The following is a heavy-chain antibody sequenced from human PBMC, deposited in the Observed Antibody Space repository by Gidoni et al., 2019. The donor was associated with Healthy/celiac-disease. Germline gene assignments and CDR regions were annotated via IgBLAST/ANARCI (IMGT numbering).Heavy chain of an antibody. CDR3: ARSVESSGGWFDP. Sequence: EVQLVESGGGLVKPGGSLRLSCAASGFTFSSYSMNWVRQAPGKGLEWVSSISSSSSYIYYADSVKGRFTISRDNAKNSLYLQMNSLRAEDTAVYYCARSVESSGGWFDPWGQGTLVTVSS. V-gene: IGHV3-21*01. J-gene: IGHJ5*02. CDR2: ISSSSSYI. D-gene: IGHD2-15*01. CDR1: GFTFSSYS.